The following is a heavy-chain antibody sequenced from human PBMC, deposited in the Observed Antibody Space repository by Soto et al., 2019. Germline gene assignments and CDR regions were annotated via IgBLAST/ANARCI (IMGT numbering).Heavy chain of an antibody. V-gene: IGHV4-39*01. J-gene: IGHJ6*02. CDR3: ARLSSTTLLDYYYYGMDV. CDR1: GGSISSSSYY. Sequence: SETLSLTCTVSGGSISSSSYYWGWIRKPPGKGLEWIGSIYYSGSTYYNPSLKSRVTISVDTSKNQFSLKLSSVTAADTAVYYCARLSSTTLLDYYYYGMDVWGQGTTVS. D-gene: IGHD1-1*01. CDR2: IYYSGST.